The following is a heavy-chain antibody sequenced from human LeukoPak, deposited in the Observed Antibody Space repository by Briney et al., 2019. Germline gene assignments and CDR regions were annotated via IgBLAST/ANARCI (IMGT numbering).Heavy chain of an antibody. CDR2: ITGSGGST. CDR3: AKDRGRYYDSSGHYWGYYFGS. V-gene: IGHV3-23*01. Sequence: PGGSLRLSCAASGFTFSTYVVNWVRQAPGKGLEWVSTITGSGGSTYYADSVKGRFTISRDNSKNTLYLQMSSLRVEDTAVYYCAKDRGRYYDSSGHYWGYYFGSWGQGILVTVST. J-gene: IGHJ4*02. D-gene: IGHD3-22*01. CDR1: GFTFSTYV.